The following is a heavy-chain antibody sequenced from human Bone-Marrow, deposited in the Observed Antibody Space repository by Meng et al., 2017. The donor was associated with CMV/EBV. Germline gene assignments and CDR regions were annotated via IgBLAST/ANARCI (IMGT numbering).Heavy chain of an antibody. Sequence: ASVKVSCKASGYRFSDHYIHWVRQAPGQGLEWMGWMNAKSGETKYGEKFQGRVSMTRATSVTTAYMEMNGLRSDDTAVYYCARVNWAKKWSSSTYFDHWGQGTRVTVSS. V-gene: IGHV1-2*02. D-gene: IGHD6-6*01. J-gene: IGHJ4*02. CDR2: MNAKSGET. CDR3: ARVNWAKKWSSSTYFDH. CDR1: GYRFSDHY.